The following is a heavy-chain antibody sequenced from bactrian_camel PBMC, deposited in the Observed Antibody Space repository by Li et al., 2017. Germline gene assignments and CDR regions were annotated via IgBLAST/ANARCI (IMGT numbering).Heavy chain of an antibody. CDR2: LESDGAT. D-gene: IGHD6*01. CDR1: GYTFSSDR. J-gene: IGHJ6*01. CDR3: AADPFGGGSWQAVRNFGF. V-gene: IGHV3S53*01. Sequence: QVQLVESGGGSVQAGGSLSLSCTPSGYTFSSDRVAWFRQAPGKESEGVARLESDGATTYADSVKGRFTISKDNAKNTLYLQMNSLKPEDTAIYYCAADPFGGGSWQAVRNFGFWGQGTQVTVS.